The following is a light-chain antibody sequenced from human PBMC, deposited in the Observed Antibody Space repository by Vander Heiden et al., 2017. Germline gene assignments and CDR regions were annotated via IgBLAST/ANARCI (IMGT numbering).Light chain of an antibody. CDR1: QSVSSY. CDR2: DAS. V-gene: IGKV3-11*01. Sequence: EIVLTQSPATLSLSPAERATLSCRASQSVSSYLAWYQHKPGQAPRLLISDASNRAAGIPARFSGSGSGTDFTLTINSLEPEDFAVYYCQQRSNWPPAFGQGTKLEIK. CDR3: QQRSNWPPA. J-gene: IGKJ2*01.